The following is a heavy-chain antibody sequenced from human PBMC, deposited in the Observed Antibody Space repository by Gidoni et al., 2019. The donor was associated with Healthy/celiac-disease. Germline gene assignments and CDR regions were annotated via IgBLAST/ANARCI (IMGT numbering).Heavy chain of an antibody. CDR1: GGTFSSYP. Sequence: QVQLVQSGAEVKKPGSSVKVSCKASGGTFSSYPISWVRQAPGQGLEWMGRIIPILGIANYAQKFQGRVTITADKSTSTAYMELSSLRSEDTAVYYCARGYYDFWSGYYYYYGMDVWGQGTTVTVSS. D-gene: IGHD3-3*01. CDR2: IIPILGIA. CDR3: ARGYYDFWSGYYYYYGMDV. J-gene: IGHJ6*02. V-gene: IGHV1-69*02.